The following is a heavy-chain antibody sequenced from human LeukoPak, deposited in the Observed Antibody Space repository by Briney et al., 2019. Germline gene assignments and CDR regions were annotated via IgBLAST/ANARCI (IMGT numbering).Heavy chain of an antibody. CDR1: GGSISSGGYY. CDR3: ARGAGSSTFGY. D-gene: IGHD6-6*01. V-gene: IGHV4-30-2*01. J-gene: IGHJ4*02. CDR2: IYHSGST. Sequence: SETLSLTCTVSGGSISSGGYYWSWIRQPPGKGLEWIGYIYHSGSTYYNPSLKSRVTISVDRSKNQFSLKLSSVTAADTAVYYCARGAGSSTFGYWGQGTLVTVSS.